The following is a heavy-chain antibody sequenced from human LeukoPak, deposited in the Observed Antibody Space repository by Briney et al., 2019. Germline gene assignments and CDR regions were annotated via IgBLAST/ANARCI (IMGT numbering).Heavy chain of an antibody. V-gene: IGHV3-53*01. CDR2: IYSGGST. CDR1: GFTVSSNY. CDR3: ARDVTGWFDP. J-gene: IGHJ5*02. Sequence: GGSLRLSCAASGFTVSSNYMSWVRRAPGKGLEWVSVIYSGGSTYYADSVKGRFTISRDNSKNTLYLQMNSLRAEDTAVYYCARDVTGWFDPWGQGTLVTVSS. D-gene: IGHD1-14*01.